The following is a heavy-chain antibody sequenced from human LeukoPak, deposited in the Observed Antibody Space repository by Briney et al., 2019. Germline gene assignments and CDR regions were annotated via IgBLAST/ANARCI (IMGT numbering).Heavy chain of an antibody. Sequence: PGGSLRLSCAASGFTLSSYAMHWVRQAPGKGLEWVAVISYDGSNKYYADSVKGRFTISRDNSKNTLYLQMNSLRAEDTAVYYCARPHGDCSSTSCQYFQHWGQGTLVTVSS. V-gene: IGHV3-30-3*01. CDR2: ISYDGSNK. CDR1: GFTLSSYA. D-gene: IGHD2-2*01. CDR3: ARPHGDCSSTSCQYFQH. J-gene: IGHJ1*01.